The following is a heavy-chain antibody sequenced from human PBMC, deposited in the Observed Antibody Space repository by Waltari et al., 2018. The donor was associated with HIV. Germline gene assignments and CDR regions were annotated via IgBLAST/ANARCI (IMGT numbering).Heavy chain of an antibody. CDR2: INTKTGIP. CDR1: GYTFTNHS. CDR3: ARGKKQWPDY. Sequence: QVQLVQSGSELKKPGASVKVSCKTSGYTFTNHSVNWVRQAPGQGLEWMGGINTKTGIPTYAQDFTGRFVFSLDTSVTTAYLQINNLKPEDTSLYFCARGKKQWPDYWGQGTLVTVSS. D-gene: IGHD6-19*01. V-gene: IGHV7-4-1*02. J-gene: IGHJ4*02.